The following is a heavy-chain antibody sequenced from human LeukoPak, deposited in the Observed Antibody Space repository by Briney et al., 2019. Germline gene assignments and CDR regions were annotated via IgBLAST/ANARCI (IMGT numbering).Heavy chain of an antibody. CDR3: AREQSGTRGWYTVDY. CDR2: IRPDGDRT. J-gene: IGHJ4*02. Sequence: GGSLRLSCAVSTPTPSTNSISWDRPRQEEGLEWDSAIRPDGDRTYYANSVRGRFTISRDTSKDTVYLQINGLRVEDTAVYYCAREQSGTRGWYTVDYWGQGTLVTVSS. D-gene: IGHD6-19*01. CDR1: TPTPSTNS. V-gene: IGHV3-23*01.